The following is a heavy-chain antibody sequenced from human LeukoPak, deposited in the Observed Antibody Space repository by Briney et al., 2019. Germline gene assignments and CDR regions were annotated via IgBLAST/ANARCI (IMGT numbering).Heavy chain of an antibody. CDR1: GFTFSNYY. D-gene: IGHD3-22*01. CDR3: ARDAVSYYDSSGYYSGY. Sequence: PGGSLRLSCAASGFTFSNYYMSWIRQAPGKGLEWVSYINSSGSTIYYAHSGKGRLTISRDKAKTKLYLHMNSLRAEDTAMDDCARDAVSYYDSSGYYSGYWGQGTLVTVSS. J-gene: IGHJ4*02. V-gene: IGHV3-11*01. CDR2: INSSGSTI.